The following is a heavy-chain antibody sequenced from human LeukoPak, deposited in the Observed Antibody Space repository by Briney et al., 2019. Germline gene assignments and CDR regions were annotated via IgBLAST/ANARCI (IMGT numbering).Heavy chain of an antibody. J-gene: IGHJ4*02. V-gene: IGHV3-30-3*01. CDR3: ARDGPKYCGGDCYFDY. Sequence: GGSLRLSCAASGFPFSSYAMHWVRQAPGKGLEWVAVISYDGSNKYYADSVKGRFTISRDNSKNTLYLQMNSLRAEDTAVYYCARDGPKYCGGDCYFDYWGQGTLVTVSS. CDR1: GFPFSSYA. CDR2: ISYDGSNK. D-gene: IGHD2-21*02.